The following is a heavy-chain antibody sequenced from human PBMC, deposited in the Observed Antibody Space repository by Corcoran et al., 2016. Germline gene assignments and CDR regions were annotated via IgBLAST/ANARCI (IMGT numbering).Heavy chain of an antibody. Sequence: QLQLQESGPGLVKPSETLSLTCTVSGGSISSGTYYWGWIRQPPGKGLEWIGTIHYSGSTYYNPSLKSRVTISVDTSKNQFSLKLSSVTAADTAVYHCARGDSPDFGDYGRNWFDPWGQGTLVTVSS. D-gene: IGHD4-17*01. CDR3: ARGDSPDFGDYGRNWFDP. V-gene: IGHV4-39*07. CDR1: GGSISSGTYY. J-gene: IGHJ5*02. CDR2: IHYSGST.